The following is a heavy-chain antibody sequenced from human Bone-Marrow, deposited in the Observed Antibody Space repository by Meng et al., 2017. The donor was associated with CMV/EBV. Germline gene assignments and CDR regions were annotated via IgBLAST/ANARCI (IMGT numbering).Heavy chain of an antibody. D-gene: IGHD3-16*01. Sequence: GGSLRLSCAGSGFSRNADWATWVRQAPGKGLLWVSHMNRDGSTITYADSVKGRFTISKDNAKNTLFLQMNSLRAEDTAVYYCAGGRNMDVWGQGITVTVSS. CDR2: MNRDGSTI. V-gene: IGHV3-74*01. J-gene: IGHJ6*02. CDR1: GFSRNADW. CDR3: AGGRNMDV.